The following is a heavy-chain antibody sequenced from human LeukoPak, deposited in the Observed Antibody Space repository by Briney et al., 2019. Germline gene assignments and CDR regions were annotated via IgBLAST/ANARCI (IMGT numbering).Heavy chain of an antibody. V-gene: IGHV1-46*01. D-gene: IGHD4/OR15-4a*01. Sequence: ASVKVSCTASGYTFTSYYMHWVRQAPGQGLEWMGIINPSGGSTSYAQKFQGRVTMTRDMSTSTVYMELSSLRSEDTAVYYCARDSPLTYNWFDPWGQGTLVTVSS. CDR1: GYTFTSYY. J-gene: IGHJ5*02. CDR2: INPSGGST. CDR3: ARDSPLTYNWFDP.